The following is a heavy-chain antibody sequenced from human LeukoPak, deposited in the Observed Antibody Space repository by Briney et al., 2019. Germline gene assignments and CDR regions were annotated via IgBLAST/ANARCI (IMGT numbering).Heavy chain of an antibody. Sequence: PSETLSLTCTVSGGSINNYYWIWIRQSAGKGLEWIGRIFSSGDTNYNPSLKSRVTMSVDTSKNQFSLKVNSVTAADTAVYYCARRYDFWSGYPPPLDYWGQGTLVTVSS. CDR2: IFSSGDT. V-gene: IGHV4-4*07. CDR3: ARRYDFWSGYPPPLDY. CDR1: GGSINNYY. J-gene: IGHJ4*02. D-gene: IGHD3-3*01.